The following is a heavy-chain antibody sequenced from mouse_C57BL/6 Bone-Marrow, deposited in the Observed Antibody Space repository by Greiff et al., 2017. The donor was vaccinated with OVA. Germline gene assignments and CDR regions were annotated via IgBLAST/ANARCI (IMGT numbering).Heavy chain of an antibody. J-gene: IGHJ1*03. Sequence: QVQLQQPGAELVRPGSSVKLSCKASGYTFTSYWMHWVKQRPIQGLEWIGNIDPSDSETHYNQKFKDKATLTVDKSSSTAYMQLSSLTSEDSAVYYCAREGNDYDVYFDVWGTGTTVTVSS. CDR3: AREGNDYDVYFDV. V-gene: IGHV1-52*01. CDR1: GYTFTSYW. CDR2: IDPSDSET. D-gene: IGHD2-4*01.